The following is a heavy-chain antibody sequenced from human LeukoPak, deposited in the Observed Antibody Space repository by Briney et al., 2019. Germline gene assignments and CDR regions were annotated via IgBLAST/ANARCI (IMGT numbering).Heavy chain of an antibody. V-gene: IGHV4-30-2*01. D-gene: IGHD2-8*01. CDR1: GGSISSGGYS. CDR3: ARVMVPSSRAFDI. Sequence: SETLSLTCAVSGGSISSGGYSWSWIRQPPGKGLEWIGYIYHSGSAYYNPSLKSRVTISVDRSKNQFSLKLSSVTAADTAVYYCARVMVPSSRAFDIWGQGTMVTVSS. J-gene: IGHJ3*02. CDR2: IYHSGSA.